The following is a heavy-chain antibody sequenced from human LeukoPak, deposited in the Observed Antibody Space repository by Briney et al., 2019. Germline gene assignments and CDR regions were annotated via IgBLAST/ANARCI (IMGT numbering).Heavy chain of an antibody. V-gene: IGHV3-21*03. CDR3: ARGYYSLGYFDY. Sequence: PGGSLRLSCAASGSTFSSYSMNWVRQAPGKGLEWVSSISSSSSYIYYADSVKGRFTISRDNAKNSLYLQMNSLRDEDTAVYYCARGYYSLGYFDYWGQGALVAVSS. J-gene: IGHJ4*02. CDR2: ISSSSSYI. D-gene: IGHD3-22*01. CDR1: GSTFSSYS.